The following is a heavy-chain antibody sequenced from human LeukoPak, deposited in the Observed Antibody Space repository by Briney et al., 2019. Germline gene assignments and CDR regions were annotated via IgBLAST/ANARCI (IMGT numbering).Heavy chain of an antibody. CDR2: ISSFSGTI. CDR3: ARYGGRAGSDY. D-gene: IGHD2-15*01. Sequence: GGSLRLSCVASGITFSSYSMNWVRQAPGKGLEWVSYISSFSGTINYADSVKGRFIISRDNAKNSLYLQMNSLRAEDTAVYYCARYGGRAGSDYWGQGTLVTVSS. J-gene: IGHJ4*02. CDR1: GITFSSYS. V-gene: IGHV3-48*04.